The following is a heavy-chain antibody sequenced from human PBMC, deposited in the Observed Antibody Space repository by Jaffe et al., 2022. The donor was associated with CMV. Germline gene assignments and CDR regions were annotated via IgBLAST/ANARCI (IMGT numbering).Heavy chain of an antibody. CDR2: IYYSGST. D-gene: IGHD6-13*01. Sequence: QVQLQESGPGLVKPSETLSLTCTVSGGSISSYYWSWIRQPPGKGLEWIGYIYYSGSTNYNPSLKSRVTISVDTSKNQFSLKLSSVTAADTAVYYCARRGGYSSSLRVYDLWGRGTLVTVSS. J-gene: IGHJ2*01. V-gene: IGHV4-59*08. CDR1: GGSISSYY. CDR3: ARRGGYSSSLRVYDL.